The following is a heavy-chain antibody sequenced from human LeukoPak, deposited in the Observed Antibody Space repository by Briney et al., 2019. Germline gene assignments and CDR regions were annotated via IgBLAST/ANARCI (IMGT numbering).Heavy chain of an antibody. D-gene: IGHD1-26*01. CDR2: ISYSGST. J-gene: IGHJ6*02. CDR3: ARHTTADYYYYGMDV. V-gene: IGHV4-59*08. Sequence: PSETLSLTCTVSGGSISSYYWSWIRQPPGRGLEWIADISYSGSTNYNPSLKSRVTISVDTSRNQFSLKLSSVTAADTAVYYCARHTTADYYYYGMDVWGQGTTVTVSS. CDR1: GGSISSYY.